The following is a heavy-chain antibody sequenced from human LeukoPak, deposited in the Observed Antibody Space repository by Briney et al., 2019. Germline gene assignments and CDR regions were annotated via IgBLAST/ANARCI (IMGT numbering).Heavy chain of an antibody. D-gene: IGHD3-10*01. J-gene: IGHJ2*01. Sequence: PGGSLRLSCAASGFTFSGSAMHWVRQPSGKGLEWVGRIRSKANSYATAYAASVKGRFTVSRDDSKNTAYLQMNSLKTEDTAVYYCSSSLWFGELLKAFDLWGRGTLVTVSS. CDR3: SSSLWFGELLKAFDL. CDR2: IRSKANSYAT. CDR1: GFTFSGSA. V-gene: IGHV3-73*01.